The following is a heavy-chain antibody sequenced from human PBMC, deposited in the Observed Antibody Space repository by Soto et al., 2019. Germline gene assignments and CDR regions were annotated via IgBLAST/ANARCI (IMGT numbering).Heavy chain of an antibody. Sequence: PSETLSLTCAVYGGPFSGYYWSWIRQPPGKGLEWIGEINHSGSTNYNPSLKSRVTISVDTSKNQFSLKLSSVTAADTAVYYCARGKQWLAGYYYYYYGMDVWGQGTTVTVSS. D-gene: IGHD6-19*01. CDR1: GGPFSGYY. J-gene: IGHJ6*02. V-gene: IGHV4-34*01. CDR3: ARGKQWLAGYYYYYYGMDV. CDR2: INHSGST.